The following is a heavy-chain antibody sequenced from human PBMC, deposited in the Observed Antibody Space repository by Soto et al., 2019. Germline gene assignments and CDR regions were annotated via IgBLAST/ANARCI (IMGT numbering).Heavy chain of an antibody. V-gene: IGHV3-48*01. Sequence: GGSLRLSCAASGFTFSPYSMNWVRRAPGKGLEWISYISGTGFTTYYADSVKGRFTISRDNDKNSLYLQMNSLRVEDTAIYYCARASCLECPFDPWGQGILVPVSS. CDR1: GFTFSPYS. J-gene: IGHJ5*02. D-gene: IGHD3-3*01. CDR3: ARASCLECPFDP. CDR2: ISGTGFTT.